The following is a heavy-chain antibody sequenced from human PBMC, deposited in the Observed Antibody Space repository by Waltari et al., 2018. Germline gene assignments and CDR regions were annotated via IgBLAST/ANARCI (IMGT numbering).Heavy chain of an antibody. D-gene: IGHD5-12*01. CDR1: GYTLPTFS. CDR3: TRGIKRGYSSSTENFDY. CDR2: INAGNGDR. J-gene: IGHJ4*02. V-gene: IGHV1-3*01. Sequence: QVQLVQSGAEVKKSGASAKVSCKSSGYTLPTFSIHWVRQAPGQRLEWMGWINAGNGDRKYSQKFQRRLTFTGDKSANMAYSDRSSLRSEDTAVYYCTRGIKRGYSSSTENFDYWGQGALVTVSS.